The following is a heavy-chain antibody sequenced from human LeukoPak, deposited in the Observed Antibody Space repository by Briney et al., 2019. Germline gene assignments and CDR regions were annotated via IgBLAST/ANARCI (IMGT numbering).Heavy chain of an antibody. V-gene: IGHV3-30*18. CDR3: AKEGIAVAGIHFDS. J-gene: IGHJ4*02. D-gene: IGHD6-19*01. Sequence: GGSLRLSCAASGXTFSSYGMHWVRQAPGKGLEWVAIISFDGSNKYYGDSVKGRFTISRDSSKNTLYLQMNSLRAEDTAVYYCAKEGIAVAGIHFDSWGQGTLVTVSS. CDR1: GXTFSSYG. CDR2: ISFDGSNK.